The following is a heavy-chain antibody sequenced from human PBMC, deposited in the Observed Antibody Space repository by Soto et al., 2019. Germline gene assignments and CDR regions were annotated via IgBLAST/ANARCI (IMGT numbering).Heavy chain of an antibody. Sequence: GGSLRLSCTASGFTFGDFAMSWFRQAPGKGLEWVGFIRSKAYGGTTEYAASVKGRFTISRDDSKSIAYLQMNSLKTEDTAVYYCAREGYNYGYFFGYWGQGTLVTVSS. CDR1: GFTFGDFA. D-gene: IGHD5-18*01. V-gene: IGHV3-49*03. CDR3: AREGYNYGYFFGY. CDR2: IRSKAYGGTT. J-gene: IGHJ4*02.